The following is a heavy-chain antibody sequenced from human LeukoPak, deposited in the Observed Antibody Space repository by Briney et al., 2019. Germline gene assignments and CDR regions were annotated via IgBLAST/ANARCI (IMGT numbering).Heavy chain of an antibody. V-gene: IGHV3-21*01. CDR3: AKGAAEYYYGMDV. J-gene: IGHJ6*02. D-gene: IGHD6-13*01. CDR1: GFTFSSYS. CDR2: VSSSSSYI. Sequence: GGSLRLSCAASGFTFSSYSMNWVRQAPGKGLEWVSSVSSSSSYIYYADSVKGRFTISRDNSKNTLYLQMNSLRAEDTAVYYCAKGAAEYYYGMDVWGQGTTVTVSS.